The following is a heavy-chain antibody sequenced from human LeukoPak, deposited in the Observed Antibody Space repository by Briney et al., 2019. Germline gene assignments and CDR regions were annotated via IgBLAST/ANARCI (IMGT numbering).Heavy chain of an antibody. CDR2: MNPNSGNT. V-gene: IGHV1-8*01. Sequence: ASAKVSCKASGYTFTSYDINWVRQATGQGLEWMGWMNPNSGNTGYAQEFKGRVTITRNTSISTAYMELSHLRFEDTAVYFCARSSELRRIDYWGQGTLVTVSS. CDR3: ARSSELRRIDY. J-gene: IGHJ4*02. D-gene: IGHD1-7*01. CDR1: GYTFTSYD.